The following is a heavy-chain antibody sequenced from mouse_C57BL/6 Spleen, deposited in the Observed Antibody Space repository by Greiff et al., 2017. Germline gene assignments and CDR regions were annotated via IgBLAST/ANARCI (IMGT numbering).Heavy chain of an antibody. V-gene: IGHV1-82*01. D-gene: IGHD1-1*01. CDR3: ARADYGSSYDYAMDY. Sequence: VQLQQSGPELVKPGASVKISCKASGYAFSSSWMNWVKQRPGKGLEWIGRIYPGDGDTNYNGKFKGKATLTADKSSSTAYMQLSSLTSEDSAVYFCARADYGSSYDYAMDYWGQGTSVTVSS. CDR2: IYPGDGDT. J-gene: IGHJ4*01. CDR1: GYAFSSSW.